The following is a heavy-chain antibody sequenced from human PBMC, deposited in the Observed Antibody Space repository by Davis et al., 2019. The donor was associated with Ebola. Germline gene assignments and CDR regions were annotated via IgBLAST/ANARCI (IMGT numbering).Heavy chain of an antibody. J-gene: IGHJ6*02. CDR2: IIPILGIA. Sequence: SVKVSCKASGGTFSSYAISWVRQAPGQGLEWMGRIIPILGIANYAQKFQGRVTITADKSTSTAYMELSSLRSEDTAVYYCARGGYCSGGSCTRAYYYYGLDVWGQGTTVTVSS. CDR3: ARGGYCSGGSCTRAYYYYGLDV. V-gene: IGHV1-69*04. D-gene: IGHD2-15*01. CDR1: GGTFSSYA.